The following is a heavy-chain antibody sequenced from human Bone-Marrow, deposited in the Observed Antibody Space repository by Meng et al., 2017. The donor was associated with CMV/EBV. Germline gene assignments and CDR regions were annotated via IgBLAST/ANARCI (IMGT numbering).Heavy chain of an antibody. J-gene: IGHJ4*02. Sequence: GESLKISCAASGFTFSDYYMSWIRQAPGKGLEWVSYISSSGSTIYYADSVKGRFTISRDNAKNSLYLQMNSLRAEDTAVCYCAREKWELLMEWGFDYWGQGSLVTVDS. CDR2: ISSSGSTI. D-gene: IGHD1-26*01. V-gene: IGHV3-11*04. CDR1: GFTFSDYY. CDR3: AREKWELLMEWGFDY.